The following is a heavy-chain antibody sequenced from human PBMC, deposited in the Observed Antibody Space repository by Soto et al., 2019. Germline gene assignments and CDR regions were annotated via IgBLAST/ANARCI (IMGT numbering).Heavy chain of an antibody. CDR1: GESFSGHF. CDR3: ARVRSYYGSGTYAPNSHWFDA. V-gene: IGHV4-34*01. Sequence: PSETLSLTCAVYGESFSGHFWSWIRQSPGKGLEWIGEINDSGSTNKNPSLKSRVSISVDTSKNHFSLNLRSLTAADTAVYYCARVRSYYGSGTYAPNSHWFDAWGQGTLVTVSS. J-gene: IGHJ5*02. CDR2: INDSGST. D-gene: IGHD3-10*01.